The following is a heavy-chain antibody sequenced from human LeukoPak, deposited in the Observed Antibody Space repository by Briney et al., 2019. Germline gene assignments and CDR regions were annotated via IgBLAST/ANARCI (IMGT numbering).Heavy chain of an antibody. V-gene: IGHV3-53*01. J-gene: IGHJ6*02. CDR2: LYNDGRT. CDR1: GFTVSSTY. Sequence: GGSLRLPCAASGFTVSSTYMSWVRQAPGKGLECVSLLYNDGRTYYADSVKGRFTISRDNSKNTLYLQMNSLTAEDTAVYYCAREGPGYSSYYYYGMDVWGQGTTVTVSS. CDR3: AREGPGYSSYYYYGMDV. D-gene: IGHD3-9*01.